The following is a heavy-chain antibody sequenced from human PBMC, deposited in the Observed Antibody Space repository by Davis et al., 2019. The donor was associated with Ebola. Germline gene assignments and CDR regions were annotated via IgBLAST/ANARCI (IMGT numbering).Heavy chain of an antibody. CDR2: INSDASTT. V-gene: IGHV3-74*01. CDR1: GFSFSTFW. J-gene: IGHJ4*02. CDR3: ATPSSIAVADPFDY. D-gene: IGHD6-19*01. Sequence: PGGSLRLSCAASGFSFSTFWMHWVRQAPGKGLVWVSAINSDASTTNYADSVKGRFTISRGNAKNTLYLQMNSLRAEDTAVYYCATPSSIAVADPFDYWGQGTLVTVSS.